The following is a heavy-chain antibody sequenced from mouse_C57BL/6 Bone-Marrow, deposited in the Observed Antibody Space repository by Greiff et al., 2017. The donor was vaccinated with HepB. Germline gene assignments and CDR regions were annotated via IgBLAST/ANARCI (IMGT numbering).Heavy chain of an antibody. V-gene: IGHV1-81*01. CDR2: IYPRSGNT. D-gene: IGHD4-1*01. Sequence: VKLQESGAELARPGASVKLSCKASGYTFTSYGISWVKQRTGQGLEWIGEIYPRSGNTYYNEKFKGKATLTADKSSSKAYMELRSLTSEDSAVYFCARRKVLTCFFAYWGQGTLVTVSA. CDR1: GYTFTSYG. J-gene: IGHJ3*01. CDR3: ARRKVLTCFFAY.